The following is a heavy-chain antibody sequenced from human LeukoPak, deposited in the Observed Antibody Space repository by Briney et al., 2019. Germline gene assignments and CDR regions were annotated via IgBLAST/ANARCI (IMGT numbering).Heavy chain of an antibody. CDR2: IYTSGST. D-gene: IGHD3-10*01. Sequence: SQTLSLTCTVSGGSISSGSYYWSWIRQPAGKGLEWIGRIYTSGSTNYNPSLKSRVTISVDTSKNQFSLKLSSVTAADTAVYYCAREGLGGSRKCYYYYGMDVWGQGTTVTVSS. CDR1: GGSISSGSYY. V-gene: IGHV4-61*02. J-gene: IGHJ6*02. CDR3: AREGLGGSRKCYYYYGMDV.